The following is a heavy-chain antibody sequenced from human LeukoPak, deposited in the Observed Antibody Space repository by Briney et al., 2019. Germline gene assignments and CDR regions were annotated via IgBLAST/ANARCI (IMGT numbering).Heavy chain of an antibody. CDR1: GFTFNRNA. V-gene: IGHV3-23*01. CDR3: ARSRGGYSL. Sequence: GGSLRLSCVASGFTFNRNAMSWVRQAPGKGLEWVSAISSNPDGRTYYADSVKGRFSISRDDSRNLVYLQMNSLRAEDTAVYYCARSRGGYSLWGQGTLVTVSS. J-gene: IGHJ4*02. D-gene: IGHD5-24*01. CDR2: ISSNPDGRT.